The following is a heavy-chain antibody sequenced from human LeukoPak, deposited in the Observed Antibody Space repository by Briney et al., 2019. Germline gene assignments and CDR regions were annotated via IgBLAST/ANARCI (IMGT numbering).Heavy chain of an antibody. V-gene: IGHV4-59*11. Sequence: SETLSLTCTVSNGSISGHYWSWIRQPPGKGLEGIGYIYYSGSTNYNPSLKSRVTISVDTSKNQFSLKLSSVTAADTAVYYCARETYDYVWGSYRSDAFDIWGQGTMVTVSS. CDR1: NGSISGHY. CDR2: IYYSGST. CDR3: ARETYDYVWGSYRSDAFDI. J-gene: IGHJ3*02. D-gene: IGHD3-16*02.